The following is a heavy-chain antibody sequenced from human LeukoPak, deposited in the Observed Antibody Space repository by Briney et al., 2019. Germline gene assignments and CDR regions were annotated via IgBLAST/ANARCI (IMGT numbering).Heavy chain of an antibody. V-gene: IGHV1-24*01. J-gene: IGHJ6*02. Sequence: ASVKVSCKVSGYTLTELSMHWVRQAPGKGLELMGGFDPEDGETIYAQKFQGRVTMTEDTSTDTAYMELSSLRSEDTAVYYCATPSVVVPAAMFYYYGMDVWGQGTTVTVSS. CDR3: ATPSVVVPAAMFYYYGMDV. D-gene: IGHD2-2*01. CDR2: FDPEDGET. CDR1: GYTLTELS.